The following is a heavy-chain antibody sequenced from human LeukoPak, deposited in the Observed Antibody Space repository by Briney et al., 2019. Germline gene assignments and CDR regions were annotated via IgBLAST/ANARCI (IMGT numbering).Heavy chain of an antibody. D-gene: IGHD3-22*01. CDR3: ARDPSRGYDSSGYYGRRPYYYYYGMDV. CDR1: GFTFSSYA. J-gene: IGHJ6*02. V-gene: IGHV3-30*04. Sequence: GGSLRLSCAASGFTFSSYAMHWVRQAPGKGLEWVAVISYDGSNKYYADSVKGRFTISRDNSKNTLYLQMNSLRAEDTAVYYCARDPSRGYDSSGYYGRRPYYYYYGMDVWGQGTTVTVSS. CDR2: ISYDGSNK.